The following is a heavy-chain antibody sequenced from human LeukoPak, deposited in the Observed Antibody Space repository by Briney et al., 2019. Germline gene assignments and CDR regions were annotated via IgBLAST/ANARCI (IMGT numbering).Heavy chain of an antibody. CDR2: IYSGGST. V-gene: IGHV3-53*01. CDR3: AGGYYDYVWGSYRASDY. D-gene: IGHD3-16*02. J-gene: IGHJ4*02. CDR1: GFTVSSNY. Sequence: GGSLRLSCAASGFTVSSNYMSWVRQAPGKGLEWVSVIYSGGSTYYADSVKGRFTISRDDSKNTLYLQMNSLRAEDTAVYYCAGGYYDYVWGSYRASDYWGQGTLVTVSS.